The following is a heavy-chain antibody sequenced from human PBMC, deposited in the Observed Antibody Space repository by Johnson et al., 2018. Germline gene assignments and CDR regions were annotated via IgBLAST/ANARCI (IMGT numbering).Heavy chain of an antibody. CDR3: ARDKSYAFDI. J-gene: IGHJ3*02. CDR1: AFTFSTYS. CDR2: ISGSSVFI. Sequence: VQLVQSGGGLLHPGGSLRLSCTASAFTFSTYSMNWVRQAPGKGLEWVSYISGSSVFIFSADSVKGRFTISRDNAKNSLYLQMNSLREEDTAVYYCARDKSYAFDIWGQGTMVTVSS. V-gene: IGHV3-48*02.